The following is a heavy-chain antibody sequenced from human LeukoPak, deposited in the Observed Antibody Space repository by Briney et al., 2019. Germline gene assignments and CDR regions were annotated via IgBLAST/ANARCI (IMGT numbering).Heavy chain of an antibody. V-gene: IGHV4-39*01. CDR1: GGSISSSSYY. J-gene: IGHJ4*02. Sequence: SETLALTCTVSGGSISSSSYYWGWIRQPPGKGLEWIGSIYYSGSTYYNPSLKSRVTISVDTSKNQFSLKLSSVTASDTAVYYCARGYCSSTSCYTPDYWGRGTLVTVSS. D-gene: IGHD2-2*02. CDR2: IYYSGST. CDR3: ARGYCSSTSCYTPDY.